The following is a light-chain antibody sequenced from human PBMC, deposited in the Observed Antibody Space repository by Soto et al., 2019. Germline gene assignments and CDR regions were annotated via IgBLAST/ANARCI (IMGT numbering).Light chain of an antibody. Sequence: EVLMTQSPATLSVSPGERATLSCRASQSVSSNLAWYQQKLGQAPRLLIYGASTRATGIPARFSGSGSGTEFTLTISRLEPEDFAVYYCQQYGSSGTFGQGTKVDIK. CDR3: QQYGSSGT. CDR1: QSVSSN. J-gene: IGKJ1*01. CDR2: GAS. V-gene: IGKV3-15*01.